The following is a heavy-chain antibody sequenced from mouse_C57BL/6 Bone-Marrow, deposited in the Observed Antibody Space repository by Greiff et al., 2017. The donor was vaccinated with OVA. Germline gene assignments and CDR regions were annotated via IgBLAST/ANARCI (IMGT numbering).Heavy chain of an antibody. Sequence: EVNLVESGGGLVQPGGSLKLSCAASGFTFSDYGMAWVRQAPRKGPEWVAFISNLAYSIYYADTVTGRFTISRENAKNTLYLEMSSLRSEDTAMYYCARHGSYWYFDVWGTGTTVTVSS. CDR1: GFTFSDYG. CDR2: ISNLAYSI. J-gene: IGHJ1*03. CDR3: ARHGSYWYFDV. V-gene: IGHV5-15*01.